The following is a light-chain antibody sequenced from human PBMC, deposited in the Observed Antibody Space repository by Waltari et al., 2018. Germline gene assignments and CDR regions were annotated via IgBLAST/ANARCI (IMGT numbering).Light chain of an antibody. CDR1: KLGDKY. CDR3: QTWDSSSYV. Sequence: SYELNQPPSVSVSPGQAVRITCSGKKLGDKYVNWYQQKAGQSPVLVIYEDTKRPSGIPGRLSASNSGNTATLTISETQAMDEADYYCQTWDSSSYVFGTGTTVTVL. CDR2: EDT. J-gene: IGLJ1*01. V-gene: IGLV3-1*01.